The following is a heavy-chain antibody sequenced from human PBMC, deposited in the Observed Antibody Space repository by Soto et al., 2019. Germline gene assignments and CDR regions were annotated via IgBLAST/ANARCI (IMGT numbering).Heavy chain of an antibody. J-gene: IGHJ4*02. CDR2: IIPVVGTT. CDR1: GDTFTTNS. CDR3: ARGLLYATTYFDY. Sequence: QVQLVQSGAEVKKPGSSVKVSCKASGDTFTTNSLNWVRQAPGQGLEWMGGIIPVVGTTKYAQKYQDRVTITGDKATNTAYMDLSSLRSDYSAVYYCARGLLYATTYFDYWGQGTPVTVSS. D-gene: IGHD2-8*01. V-gene: IGHV1-69*06.